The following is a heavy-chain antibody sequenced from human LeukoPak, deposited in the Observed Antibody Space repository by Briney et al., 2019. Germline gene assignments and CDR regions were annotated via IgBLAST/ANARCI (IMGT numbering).Heavy chain of an antibody. V-gene: IGHV4-59*01. CDR3: ARAAGFLAVAGLDY. CDR1: GGSIRSYY. D-gene: IGHD6-19*01. CDR2: IYYSGST. Sequence: SETLSLTCTVSGGSIRSYYWSWIRQPPGKGLEWIGYIYYSGSTNYNPSLKSRVTISVDTSKNQFSLKLSSVTAADTAVYYCARAAGFLAVAGLDYWGQGTLVTVSS. J-gene: IGHJ4*02.